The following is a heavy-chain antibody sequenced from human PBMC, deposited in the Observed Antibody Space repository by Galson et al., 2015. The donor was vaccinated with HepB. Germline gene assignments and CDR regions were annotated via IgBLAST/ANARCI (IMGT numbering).Heavy chain of an antibody. CDR1: GFTFSSYA. D-gene: IGHD3-10*01. CDR2: ISGSGGST. Sequence: SLRLSCAASGFTFSSYAMSWVRQAPGKGLEWVSAISGSGGSTYYADSVKGRFTISRDNSKNTLYLQMNSLRAEDTAVYYCAKEGSGSFYKNDAFDIWGQGTMVTVSS. J-gene: IGHJ3*02. CDR3: AKEGSGSFYKNDAFDI. V-gene: IGHV3-23*01.